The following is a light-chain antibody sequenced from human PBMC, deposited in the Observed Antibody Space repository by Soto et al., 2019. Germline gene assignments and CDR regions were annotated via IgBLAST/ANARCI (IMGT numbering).Light chain of an antibody. CDR3: QQYHNWPPYT. CDR2: GTS. Sequence: EIVLTQSPATLSLSPGERAILPCRASQSVSSNLAWYQQKPGQSPRLLIYGTSTRATGIPARFSGSGSGTEFTLTISSLQSEDFAVYYCQQYHNWPPYTFGQGTKVDIK. J-gene: IGKJ2*01. CDR1: QSVSSN. V-gene: IGKV3-15*01.